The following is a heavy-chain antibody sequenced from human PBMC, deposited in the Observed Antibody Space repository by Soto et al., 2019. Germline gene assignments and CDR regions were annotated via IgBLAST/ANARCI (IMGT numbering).Heavy chain of an antibody. J-gene: IGHJ4*02. V-gene: IGHV1-18*01. D-gene: IGHD3-9*01. CDR2: ISAYNGNT. CDR1: GYTFTSYG. Sequence: ASVKVSCKASGYTFTSYGISWVRQAPGQGLEWMGWISAYNGNTNYAQKLQGRVTMTTDTSTSTAYMELRSLRSDDTAVYYCARGSDYDILTGYPLNYWGQGTPVTVSS. CDR3: ARGSDYDILTGYPLNY.